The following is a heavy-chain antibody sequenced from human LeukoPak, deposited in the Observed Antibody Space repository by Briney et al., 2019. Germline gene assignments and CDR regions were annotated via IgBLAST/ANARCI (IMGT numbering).Heavy chain of an antibody. CDR3: ARGYYYDSGSLTRALDF. CDR1: GYTFSDYY. J-gene: IGHJ3*01. Sequence: GASVKVSCKVSGYTFSDYYMHWVRQAPGQGLEWVGWINPNSGTSNYAQKFQDRVTMTTDTSTNTGYMELRSLRSDDTAIYYGARGYYYDSGSLTRALDFWGQGTMVTVSS. CDR2: INPNSGTS. D-gene: IGHD3-22*01. V-gene: IGHV1-2*02.